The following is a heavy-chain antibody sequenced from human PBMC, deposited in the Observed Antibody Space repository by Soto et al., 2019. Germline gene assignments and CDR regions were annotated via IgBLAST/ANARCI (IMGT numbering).Heavy chain of an antibody. CDR2: ISAYNGNT. CDR1: GYTFTSYG. V-gene: IGHV1-18*01. CDR3: AREASHSWWELHSRGMDV. D-gene: IGHD1-26*01. J-gene: IGHJ6*02. Sequence: GASVKVSCKASGYTFTSYGISWVRQAPGQGLEWMGRISAYNGNTNYAQKLQGRVTMTTDTSTSTAYMELRSLRSDDTAVYYCAREASHSWWELHSRGMDVWGQGTTVTVSS.